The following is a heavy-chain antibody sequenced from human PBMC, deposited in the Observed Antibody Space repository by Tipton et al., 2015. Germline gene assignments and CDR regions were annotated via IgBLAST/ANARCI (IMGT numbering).Heavy chain of an antibody. V-gene: IGHV4-4*02. Sequence: TLSLTCTVSGDSISSSSWWSWVRQPPGKGLEWIGEINHGGSTNYNPSLKSRVTMSVDKSKNQFSLQLNSVTAADTAVYYRAREVWNYGSSGYDYWGQGTLVTVSS. J-gene: IGHJ4*02. CDR2: INHGGST. CDR3: AREVWNYGSSGYDY. CDR1: GDSISSSSW. D-gene: IGHD3-22*01.